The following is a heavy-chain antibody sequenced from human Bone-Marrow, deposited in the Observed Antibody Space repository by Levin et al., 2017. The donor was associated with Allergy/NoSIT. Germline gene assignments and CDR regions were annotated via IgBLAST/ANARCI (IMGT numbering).Heavy chain of an antibody. CDR1: GGSISSGNRY. CDR3: ADWNYEQYYFDY. J-gene: IGHJ4*02. CDR2: ILYSGST. D-gene: IGHD1-7*01. Sequence: SQTLSLTCTVSGGSISSGNRYWSWIRQPPGKGLEWIGYILYSGSTYYNPSLRGRATMSVDTSKNLFSLNLRSVTASDTAMYYCADWNYEQYYFDYWGQGALVTVSS. V-gene: IGHV4-30-4*01.